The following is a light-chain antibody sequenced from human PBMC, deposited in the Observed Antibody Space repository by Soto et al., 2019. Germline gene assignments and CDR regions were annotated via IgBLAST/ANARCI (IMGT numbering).Light chain of an antibody. CDR2: EVS. CDR3: NSYTGSSPLYV. Sequence: QSALTQPASVSGSPGQSITISCTGTSSDVGGYNYVSWDQQHPGKAPKLMIYEVSNRPSGVSNRFYGSKSANTASLTISGLQAEDEADYDCNSYTGSSPLYVFGTGPKLTVL. J-gene: IGLJ1*01. CDR1: SSDVGGYNY. V-gene: IGLV2-14*01.